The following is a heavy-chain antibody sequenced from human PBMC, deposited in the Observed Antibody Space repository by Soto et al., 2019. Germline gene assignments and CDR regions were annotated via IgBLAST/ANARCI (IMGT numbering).Heavy chain of an antibody. CDR3: AKGLALMADH. Sequence: GSLRLSCTDSGFSFNTYVMDWVRQAPGKGLEWVARILYDGSKEYYADPMKGRFTISRDNSKNTLYLQMDRLRVEDTAVYFCAKGLALMADHWGQGTPVTVSS. CDR2: ILYDGSKE. J-gene: IGHJ4*02. CDR1: GFSFNTYV. D-gene: IGHD2-21*01. V-gene: IGHV3-30*18.